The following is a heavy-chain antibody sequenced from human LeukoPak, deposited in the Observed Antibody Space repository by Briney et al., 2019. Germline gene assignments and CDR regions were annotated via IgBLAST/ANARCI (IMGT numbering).Heavy chain of an antibody. V-gene: IGHV1-8*01. CDR1: GYTFTSYD. D-gene: IGHD6-19*01. Sequence: ASVKVSCKASGYTFTSYDINWVRQATGQGLEWMGWMNPNSGNTGYAQKFQGRVTMTEDTSTDTAYMELSSLRSEDTAVYYCATEYSSGWSNFDYWGQGTLVTVSS. J-gene: IGHJ4*02. CDR3: ATEYSSGWSNFDY. CDR2: MNPNSGNT.